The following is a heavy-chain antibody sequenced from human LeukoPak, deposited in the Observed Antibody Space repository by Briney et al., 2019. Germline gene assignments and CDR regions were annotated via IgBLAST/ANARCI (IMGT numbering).Heavy chain of an antibody. Sequence: GGSLRLSCAASGFTFSSYAMSWVRQAPGKGLEWVSGIRGSGGSTYYADSVKGRFTISRDNSRDTLYLQMNSLRAEDTAVYYCATGRWGSQPSEFDLWGRGTLVIVSS. V-gene: IGHV3-23*01. CDR3: ATGRWGSQPSEFDL. J-gene: IGHJ2*01. D-gene: IGHD7-27*01. CDR1: GFTFSSYA. CDR2: IRGSGGST.